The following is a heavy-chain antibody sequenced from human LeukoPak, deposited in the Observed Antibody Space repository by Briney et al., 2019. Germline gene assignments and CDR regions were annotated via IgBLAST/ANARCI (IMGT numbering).Heavy chain of an antibody. CDR2: ISYDGSNT. CDR3: TKSYSDYYFYYYMDV. CDR1: GFILSSYG. Sequence: GRSLRLSCVASGFILSSYGMHWVRQAPGKGLEWVAVISYDGSNTYYADSVKGRFTISRDTSKNTVYLQMNSLRTEDAAVYYCTKSYSDYYFYYYMDVWGKGTTVTISS. J-gene: IGHJ6*03. D-gene: IGHD4-17*01. V-gene: IGHV3-30*18.